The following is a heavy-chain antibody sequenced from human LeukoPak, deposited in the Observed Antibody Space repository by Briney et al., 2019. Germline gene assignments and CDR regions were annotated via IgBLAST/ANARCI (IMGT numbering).Heavy chain of an antibody. J-gene: IGHJ6*02. CDR3: ARGLDYYDSSGYLFRKANYYYGMDV. D-gene: IGHD3-22*01. Sequence: PSETLSLTCAVYGGSFSGYYWSWIRQPPGKGLEWIGEINHSGSTNYNPSLKSRVTISVDTSKNQFSLKLSSVTAADTAVYYCARGLDYYDSSGYLFRKANYYYGMDVWGQGTTVTVSS. CDR1: GGSFSGYY. V-gene: IGHV4-34*01. CDR2: INHSGST.